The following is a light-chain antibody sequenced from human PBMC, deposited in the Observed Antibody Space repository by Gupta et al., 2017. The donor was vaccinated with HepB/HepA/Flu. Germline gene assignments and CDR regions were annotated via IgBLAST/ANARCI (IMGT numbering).Light chain of an antibody. CDR2: HAS. CDR3: QQYGSSPLT. V-gene: IGKV3-20*01. Sequence: IVLTQSPGTLSLSPGERATLSCRASQSVTGSYLAWYQQKPGQAPRLLIYHASSRATGIPDRFSGSGSGTDFTLTISRLEPEDFAVYYCQQYGSSPLTFGQGTKVEIK. J-gene: IGKJ1*01. CDR1: QSVTGSY.